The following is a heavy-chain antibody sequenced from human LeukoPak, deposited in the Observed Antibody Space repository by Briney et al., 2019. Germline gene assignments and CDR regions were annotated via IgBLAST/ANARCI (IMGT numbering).Heavy chain of an antibody. Sequence: SETLSLTCTVSGSSISSYYWSWIRQPPGKGLEWIGYIYYSGSTNYNPSLKSRVTISVDTSKNQFSLKLSSVTAADTAVYYCARDRGYFPDYWGQGTLVTVSS. J-gene: IGHJ4*02. CDR1: GSSISSYY. CDR3: ARDRGYFPDY. D-gene: IGHD6-13*01. CDR2: IYYSGST. V-gene: IGHV4-59*01.